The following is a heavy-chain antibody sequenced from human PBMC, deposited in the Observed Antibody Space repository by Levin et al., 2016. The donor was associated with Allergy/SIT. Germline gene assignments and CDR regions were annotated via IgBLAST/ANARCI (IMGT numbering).Heavy chain of an antibody. Sequence: WIRQPPGKGLEWVAVISKDGSNKHYADSVKGRFTISRDNSKNTLYLQMTSLRPEDTAVYYCAKDYSAYDYYYGMDVWGQGTTVTVSS. D-gene: IGHD1-26*01. CDR2: ISKDGSNK. CDR3: AKDYSAYDYYYGMDV. J-gene: IGHJ6*02. V-gene: IGHV3-30*18.